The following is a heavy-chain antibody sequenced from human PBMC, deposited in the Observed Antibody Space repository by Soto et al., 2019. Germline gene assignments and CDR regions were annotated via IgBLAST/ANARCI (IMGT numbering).Heavy chain of an antibody. CDR2: IIYSGNT. Sequence: QVQLQESGPGLVKPSQTLSLTCTVSGGSLSSGGDYWSWLRQRPGKGLEWIGYIIYSGNTYYNPALRSRVTMSIDTSKKAFSLKRSSVTDTDRAIYYCARAPLRAGWWFDLWGRGPLVPVSS. CDR1: GGSLSSGGDY. D-gene: IGHD2-15*01. V-gene: IGHV4-31*03. J-gene: IGHJ2*01. CDR3: ARAPLRAGWWFDL.